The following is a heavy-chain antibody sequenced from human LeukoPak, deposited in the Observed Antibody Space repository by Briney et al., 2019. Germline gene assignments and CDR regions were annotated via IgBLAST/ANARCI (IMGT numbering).Heavy chain of an antibody. CDR2: IYYSGST. CDR1: GGSISSYY. J-gene: IGHJ6*02. Sequence: SETLSLTCTVSGGSISSYYWSWIRQPPGKGLEWIGYIYYSGSTNYNPSLKSRVTISVDTSKNQFSLKLSSVTAADTAVYYCARRPTDTLYGMDVWGQGTTVTVSS. V-gene: IGHV4-59*08. CDR3: ARRPTDTLYGMDV. D-gene: IGHD1-14*01.